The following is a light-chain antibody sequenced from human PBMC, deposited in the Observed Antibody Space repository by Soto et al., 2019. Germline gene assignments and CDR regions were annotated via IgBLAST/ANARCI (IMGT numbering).Light chain of an antibody. CDR3: EQYNSYPLN. J-gene: IGKJ4*01. V-gene: IGKV1-5*03. CDR2: KAS. CDR1: QSISSW. Sequence: DIQMTQSPSTLSPSVGDRVTITCRASQSISSWLAWYQQKPGKAPNLLIYKASSLESVVPSRFSGSGSGTEFTLTISSLLPDDVATYYCEQYNSYPLNFGGGTKVEIK.